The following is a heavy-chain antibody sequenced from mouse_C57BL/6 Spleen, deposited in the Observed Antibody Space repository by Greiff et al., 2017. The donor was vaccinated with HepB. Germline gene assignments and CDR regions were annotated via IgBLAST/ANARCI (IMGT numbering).Heavy chain of an antibody. V-gene: IGHV1-76*01. Sequence: VQRVESGAELVRPGASVKLSCKASGYTFTDYYINWVKQRPGQGLEWIARIYPGSGNTYYNEKFKGKATLTAEKSSSTAYMQLSSLTSEDSAVYFCASQVATGAMDYWGQGTSVTVSS. CDR1: GYTFTDYY. CDR3: ASQVATGAMDY. D-gene: IGHD1-1*01. CDR2: IYPGSGNT. J-gene: IGHJ4*01.